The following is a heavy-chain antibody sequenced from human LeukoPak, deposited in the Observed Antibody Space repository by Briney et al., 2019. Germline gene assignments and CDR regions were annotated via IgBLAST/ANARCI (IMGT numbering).Heavy chain of an antibody. V-gene: IGHV3-13*01. CDR1: GFTFSSYD. D-gene: IGHD1-1*01. CDR2: IGTAGDT. Sequence: GGSLRLSCAASGFTFSSYDMHWVRQATGKGLEWVSAIGTAGDTYYPGSVKGRFTISRENAKNSLYLQMNSLRAGDTAVYYCAREGTGTTRDAFDNWGQGTMVTVSS. J-gene: IGHJ3*02. CDR3: AREGTGTTRDAFDN.